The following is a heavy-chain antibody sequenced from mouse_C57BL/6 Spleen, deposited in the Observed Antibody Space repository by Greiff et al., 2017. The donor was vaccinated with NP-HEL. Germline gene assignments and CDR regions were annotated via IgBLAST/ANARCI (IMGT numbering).Heavy chain of an antibody. Sequence: EVMLVESGGGLVQPGASLKLSCESNEYEFPSHDMSWVRKTPEKRLELVAAINSDGGSTYYPDTMERRFIISRDNTKKTLYLQMSSLRAEDTALYYCARRAYYRKGWYFDVWGTGTTVTVSS. CDR3: ARRAYYRKGWYFDV. CDR2: INSDGGST. D-gene: IGHD2-14*01. V-gene: IGHV5-2*03. J-gene: IGHJ1*03. CDR1: EYEFPSHD.